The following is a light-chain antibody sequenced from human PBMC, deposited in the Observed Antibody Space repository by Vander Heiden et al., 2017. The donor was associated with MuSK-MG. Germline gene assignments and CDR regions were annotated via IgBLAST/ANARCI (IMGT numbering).Light chain of an antibody. CDR3: MQALQAPTA. CDR2: LGS. CDR1: QSLLHSNGYNY. J-gene: IGKJ3*01. V-gene: IGKV2-28*01. Sequence: DIVMTQSPLSLPVTPGEPASISCRSSQSLLHSNGYNYLDWYLQKPGQSPQLLIYLGSNRASAVPDRFRGCGSGTAFTLKISSMAAEDVGVSYCMQALQAPTAFGHGTKVDIK.